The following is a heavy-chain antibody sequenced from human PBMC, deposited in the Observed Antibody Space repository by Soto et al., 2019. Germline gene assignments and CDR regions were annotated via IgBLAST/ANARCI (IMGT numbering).Heavy chain of an antibody. Sequence: EVQLVESGGGLVKPGGSLRLSCVFSGFTLSSYSMNWVRQAPGKGLEWVSSISSSSIYTYYADSVKGRFTISIDNAKNSVYLQMNSLRAEDTAVYYCARDFKESQYYYYCMDVWGKGTTVTVSS. D-gene: IGHD3-10*01. CDR2: ISSSSIYT. CDR3: ARDFKESQYYYYCMDV. CDR1: GFTLSSYS. J-gene: IGHJ6*03. V-gene: IGHV3-21*06.